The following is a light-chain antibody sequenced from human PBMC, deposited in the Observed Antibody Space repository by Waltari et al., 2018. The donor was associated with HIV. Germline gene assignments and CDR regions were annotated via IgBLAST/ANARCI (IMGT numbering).Light chain of an antibody. CDR3: CSYGGTWTNVV. J-gene: IGLJ2*01. Sequence: QSALTQPRSVSGSPGQSVTISCTGTSGGFSNYNFSWYQQHPGKAPKLIIYDVLKRPSGVPDRFSGSKSGNTASLTISGLQADDEADYYCCSYGGTWTNVVFGGGTELTVL. V-gene: IGLV2-11*01. CDR2: DVL. CDR1: SGGFSNYN.